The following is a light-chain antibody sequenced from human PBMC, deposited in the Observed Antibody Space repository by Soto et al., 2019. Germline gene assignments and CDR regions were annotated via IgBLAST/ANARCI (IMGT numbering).Light chain of an antibody. Sequence: QSALTQPASVSGSPGQSITISCTGTSSDVGAFNYVSWYLQYPGKAPKLMIYEVGNRPSGVSNRFSGSKSGNTASLTISWLHAEDEADYYCCSYASGSIYVFGTGTKLTVL. J-gene: IGLJ1*01. CDR2: EVG. V-gene: IGLV2-14*01. CDR3: CSYASGSIYV. CDR1: SSDVGAFNY.